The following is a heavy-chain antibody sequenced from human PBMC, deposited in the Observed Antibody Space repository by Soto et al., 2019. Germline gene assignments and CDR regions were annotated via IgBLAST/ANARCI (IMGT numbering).Heavy chain of an antibody. CDR3: ARDPNWGFDY. CDR1: GGSISSYY. J-gene: IGHJ4*02. V-gene: IGHV4-4*07. CDR2: IYTSGST. D-gene: IGHD7-27*01. Sequence: SATLSLTSPVSGGSISSYYWSWIRPPAGKGLEWIGRIYTSGSTNYNPSLKSRVTMSVYTSKNQFSLKLSSVTAADTAVYYCARDPNWGFDYWGQGTLVTVSS.